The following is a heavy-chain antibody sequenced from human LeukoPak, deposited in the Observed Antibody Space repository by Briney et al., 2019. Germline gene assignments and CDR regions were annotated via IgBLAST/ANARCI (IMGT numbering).Heavy chain of an antibody. D-gene: IGHD3-9*01. CDR1: GGSVSSGSYY. V-gene: IGHV4-61*01. Sequence: SETLSLTCTVSGGSVSSGSYYWSWIRQPPGKGLEWIVYIYYSGSTNYNPSLKSRVTISVDTSKNQFSLKLSSVTAADTAVYYCARDKTYYDILTGYYRLFDYWGQGTLVTVSS. CDR2: IYYSGST. CDR3: ARDKTYYDILTGYYRLFDY. J-gene: IGHJ4*02.